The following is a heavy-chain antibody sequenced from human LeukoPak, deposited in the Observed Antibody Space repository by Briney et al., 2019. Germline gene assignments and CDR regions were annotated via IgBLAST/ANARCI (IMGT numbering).Heavy chain of an antibody. V-gene: IGHV3-20*01. CDR2: INWNGGST. J-gene: IGHJ5*02. Sequence: PGGSLRLSCSASGFTFSSYSMNWVRQAPGKGLEWGSGINWNGGSTGYADSVKGRFTISRDNAKNSLYLQMSSLRAEDTALHRFAKDHNDSSGYHWFDPWGKETLVTVP. CDR3: AKDHNDSSGYHWFDP. CDR1: GFTFSSYS. D-gene: IGHD3-22*01.